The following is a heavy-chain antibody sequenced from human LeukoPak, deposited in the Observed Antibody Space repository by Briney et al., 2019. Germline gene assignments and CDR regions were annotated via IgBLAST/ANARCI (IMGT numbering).Heavy chain of an antibody. D-gene: IGHD4-17*01. Sequence: PSETLSLTCTVSGGSISGYYWSWIRQPPGKGPEWIGYIYYSGTTNYNPSLKSRVTISVDTSKNQFSLKLNSVTAADTAVYYCASARMTTVTEFDYWGQGTLVTVSA. J-gene: IGHJ4*02. CDR2: IYYSGTT. V-gene: IGHV4-59*08. CDR1: GGSISGYY. CDR3: ASARMTTVTEFDY.